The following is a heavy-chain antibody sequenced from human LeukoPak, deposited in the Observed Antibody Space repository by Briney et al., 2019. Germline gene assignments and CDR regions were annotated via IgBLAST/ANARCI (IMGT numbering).Heavy chain of an antibody. J-gene: IGHJ4*02. CDR1: GYTFTSNY. CDR3: ARDQEGFDY. V-gene: IGHV1-46*01. CDR2: IYPRDGST. Sequence: ASVKVSCKASGYTFTSNYIHWVRQAPGQGLEWMGMIYPRDGSTSYAQKFQGRVTVTRDTSTSTVHMGLSGLRSEDTAVYYCARDQEGFDYWGQGTLVTVSS.